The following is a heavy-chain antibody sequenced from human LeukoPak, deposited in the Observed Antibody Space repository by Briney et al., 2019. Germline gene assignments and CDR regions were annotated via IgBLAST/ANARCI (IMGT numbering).Heavy chain of an antibody. CDR3: AKDSGDAEGSGGKPDY. CDR2: ISGSGGGT. V-gene: IGHV3-23*01. J-gene: IGHJ4*02. D-gene: IGHD2-15*01. Sequence: GGSLRLSCAASGFTFSSYAMSWVRQAPGKGLEWVSAISGSGGGTYYADSVKGRFTISRDNSKNTLFLQMNSLRAEDTAVYYCAKDSGDAEGSGGKPDYWGQGTLVTVSS. CDR1: GFTFSSYA.